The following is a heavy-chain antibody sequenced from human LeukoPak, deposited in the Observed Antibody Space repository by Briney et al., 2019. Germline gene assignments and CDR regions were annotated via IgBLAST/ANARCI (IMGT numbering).Heavy chain of an antibody. CDR3: ARAGMITFGGVPTNYYGMDV. J-gene: IGHJ6*02. CDR1: GGTFSSYA. V-gene: IGHV1-69*13. CDR2: IIPIFGTA. D-gene: IGHD3-16*01. Sequence: SVKVSCKASGGTFSSYAISWVRQAPGQGLEWMGGIIPIFGTANYAQKFQGRVTITADESTSTAYMELSRLRSDDTAVYYCARAGMITFGGVPTNYYGMDVWGQGTTVTVSS.